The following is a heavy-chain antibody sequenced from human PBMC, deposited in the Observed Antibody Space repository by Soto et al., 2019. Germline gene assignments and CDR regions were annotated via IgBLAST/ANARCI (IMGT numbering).Heavy chain of an antibody. Sequence: QLLESGPGLVKPSETLSLTCTVSGGSISSSSYYWGWIRQPPGKGLEWIGSIYYSGSTYYNPSLKSRVTISVDTSKNQFSLKLRSVTAADTAVYYCARSIVLLWFGELFDPLPSPFDCWVQGTLVTVSS. CDR2: IYYSGST. CDR3: ARSIVLLWFGELFDPLPSPFDC. CDR1: GGSISSSSYY. V-gene: IGHV4-39*01. J-gene: IGHJ4*02. D-gene: IGHD3-10*01.